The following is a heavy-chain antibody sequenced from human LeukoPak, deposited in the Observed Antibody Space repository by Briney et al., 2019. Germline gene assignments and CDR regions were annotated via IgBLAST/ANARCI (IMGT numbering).Heavy chain of an antibody. CDR2: IYNGGST. V-gene: IGHV3-53*01. J-gene: IGHJ5*02. CDR3: ARSSVGGFDP. Sequence: GGSLRLSCAASGFSVSSHYMSWVRQAPAKGLAWVSVIYNGGSTYYADSVKGRFTISRDNSKNTLYLQMNTLSAEDPAVYYCARSSVGGFDPWGQGTLVTISS. CDR1: GFSVSSHY. D-gene: IGHD3-16*01.